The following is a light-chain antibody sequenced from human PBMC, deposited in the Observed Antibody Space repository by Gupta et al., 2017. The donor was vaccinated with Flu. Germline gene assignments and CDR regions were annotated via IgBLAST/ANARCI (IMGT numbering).Light chain of an antibody. CDR3: GTWDSSMSAWV. CDR2: END. J-gene: IGLJ3*02. CDR1: SSTIENND. Sequence: KATSSCHGISSTIENNDLYRYQQLPATAPKLLIYENDKRASAIPDCFFGSKSDTSATLRITGLQTGEEADYYCGTWDSSMSAWVFGGGTKLTVL. V-gene: IGLV1-51*01.